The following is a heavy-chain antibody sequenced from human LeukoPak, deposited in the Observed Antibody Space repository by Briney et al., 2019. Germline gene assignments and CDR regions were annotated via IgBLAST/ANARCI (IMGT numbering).Heavy chain of an antibody. D-gene: IGHD4-23*01. J-gene: IGHJ4*02. CDR1: GYSFSSYW. V-gene: IGHV5-51*01. CDR2: IFAGDSDT. CDR3: ARTTVVTLGPDY. Sequence: GESLKISCKGSGYSFSSYWIAWVRQMPGKGLEGMGIIFAGDSDTRYSPSFQGQVTISADKSISTAYLQWSSLKASDTAMYYCARTTVVTLGPDYWGQGTLVTVSS.